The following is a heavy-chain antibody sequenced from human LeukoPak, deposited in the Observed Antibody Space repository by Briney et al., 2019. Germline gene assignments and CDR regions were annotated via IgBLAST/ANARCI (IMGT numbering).Heavy chain of an antibody. CDR1: GFTFSSYS. J-gene: IGHJ3*02. Sequence: GGSLRLSCAASGFTFSSYSMNWVRQAPGKGLEWVSSISSSSSYIYYADSVKGRFTISRDNAKNSLYLQMNSLRAEDTAVYYCARGITIFGVVPSDAFDIWGQGTMVTVSS. CDR2: ISSSSSYI. D-gene: IGHD3-3*01. V-gene: IGHV3-21*01. CDR3: ARGITIFGVVPSDAFDI.